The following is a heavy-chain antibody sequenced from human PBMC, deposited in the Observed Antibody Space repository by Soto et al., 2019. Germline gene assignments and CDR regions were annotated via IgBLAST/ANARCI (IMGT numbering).Heavy chain of an antibody. CDR1: GGTFSRYT. CDR3: ARGSAIPAAEYFQH. J-gene: IGHJ1*01. CDR2: IIPILGIA. Sequence: SVKVSFKASGGTFSRYTISLVRQAPGQGLEWMGRIIPILGIANYAQKFQGRVTITADKSTSTAYMELSSLRSEDTAVYYCARGSAIPAAEYFQHWGQGNLVTVSS. V-gene: IGHV1-69*02. D-gene: IGHD2-2*01.